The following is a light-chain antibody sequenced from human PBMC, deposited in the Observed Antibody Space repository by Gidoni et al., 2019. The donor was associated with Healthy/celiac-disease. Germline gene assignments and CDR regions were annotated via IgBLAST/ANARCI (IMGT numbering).Light chain of an antibody. Sequence: EIVMTQSPATLSVSPGESATLSCRASQSVSSNLAWYQQKPGQAPRLHIYGASTKATGIPARFSGSGSGTEFTLTISSLQSEDFAVYYCQQYNNWPGYTFXXXTKLEIK. CDR2: GAS. V-gene: IGKV3-15*01. CDR1: QSVSSN. J-gene: IGKJ2*01. CDR3: QQYNNWPGYT.